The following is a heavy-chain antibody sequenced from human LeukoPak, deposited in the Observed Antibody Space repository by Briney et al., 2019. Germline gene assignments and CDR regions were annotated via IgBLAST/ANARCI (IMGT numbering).Heavy chain of an antibody. CDR3: ARVDGYSYGYGAFDI. CDR2: ISAYNGNT. V-gene: IGHV1-18*01. CDR1: GYTFTSYG. D-gene: IGHD5-18*01. Sequence: ASVKVSCKASGYTFTSYGISWVRQAPGQGREWMGWISAYNGNTNYAQKLQGRVTMTTDTSTSTTSMELRSLRSDDTAVYYCARVDGYSYGYGAFDIWGQGTMVTVSS. J-gene: IGHJ3*02.